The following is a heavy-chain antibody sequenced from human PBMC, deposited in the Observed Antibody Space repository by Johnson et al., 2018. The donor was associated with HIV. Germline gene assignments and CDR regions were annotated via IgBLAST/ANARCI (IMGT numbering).Heavy chain of an antibody. J-gene: IGHJ3*02. D-gene: IGHD1-7*01. CDR3: ATGYNWNYVSGVNLLGGGYEVPSEHAFDI. CDR2: ISYDGKNK. Sequence: QVQLVESGGGVVQPGRSLRLSCAASGFTFKTYSIHWVRQAPGKGLEWVAVISYDGKNKYYADSVKGRFSISRDNSKNTLYLQMNGLGTEDTAVYYCATGYNWNYVSGVNLLGGGYEVPSEHAFDIWGQGTMVTVSS. V-gene: IGHV3-30*04. CDR1: GFTFKTYS.